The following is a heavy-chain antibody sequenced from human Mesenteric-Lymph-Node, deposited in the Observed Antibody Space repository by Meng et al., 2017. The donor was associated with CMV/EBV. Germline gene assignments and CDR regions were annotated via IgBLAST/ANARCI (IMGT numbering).Heavy chain of an antibody. CDR2: IHYTGHT. CDR3: GRGNCSSTTCYALDS. Sequence: LRLSCSVSGGSISSDGDYWSWIRQHPGKGLEWIGYIHYTGHTYYNPSLEGRVTISMDMSKNQFSLKLTSVTAADTAVYYCGRGNCSSTTCYALDSWGQGTLVTVSS. D-gene: IGHD2-2*01. V-gene: IGHV4-31*03. CDR1: GGSISSDGDY. J-gene: IGHJ4*02.